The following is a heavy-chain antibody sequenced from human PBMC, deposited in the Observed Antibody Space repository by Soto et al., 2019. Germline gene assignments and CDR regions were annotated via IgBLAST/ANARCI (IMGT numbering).Heavy chain of an antibody. CDR2: VYYSGSS. J-gene: IGHJ6*03. CDR1: GGSISSYS. D-gene: IGHD3-10*01. CDR3: ARLLRGVFFYMDV. V-gene: IGHV4-59*08. Sequence: SETLSLTCAVSGGSISSYSWSWIRQPPGKGLEWIGYVYYSGSSNYNPSLRSRVTISIDTSKNHFCLKLSSVTAADTAVYYCARLLRGVFFYMDVWGKGTTVTVSS.